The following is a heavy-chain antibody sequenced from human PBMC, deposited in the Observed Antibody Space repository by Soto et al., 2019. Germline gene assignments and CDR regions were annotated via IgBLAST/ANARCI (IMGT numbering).Heavy chain of an antibody. V-gene: IGHV4-39*01. CDR1: GGSITSSGYY. CDR3: ARHVRGDSSSSGGWFDP. J-gene: IGHJ5*02. Sequence: QLQLQESGPGLVKPSETLSLTCTVSGGSITSSGYYXGWIRQPPGKGLEWIGSIYYSGTTYYNPSLKSRVIISVDTSKTQFXLXXXXXXXADAAVYYCARHVRGDSSSSGGWFDPWGQGTLVTVSS. CDR2: IYYSGTT. D-gene: IGHD6-6*01.